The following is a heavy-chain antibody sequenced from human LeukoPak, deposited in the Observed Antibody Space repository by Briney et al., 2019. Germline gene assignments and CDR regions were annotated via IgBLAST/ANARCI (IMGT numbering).Heavy chain of an antibody. CDR3: ARETERGGYFDY. CDR1: GFTFSDYY. J-gene: IGHJ4*02. Sequence: KAGGSLRLSCAASGFTFSDYYMSWIRQAPGKGLEWVSYISSSGSTIYYADSVKGRFTISRDNANNSLYLQMNSLRAEDTAVYYCARETERGGYFDYWGQGTLVTVSS. V-gene: IGHV3-11*04. D-gene: IGHD1-14*01. CDR2: ISSSGSTI.